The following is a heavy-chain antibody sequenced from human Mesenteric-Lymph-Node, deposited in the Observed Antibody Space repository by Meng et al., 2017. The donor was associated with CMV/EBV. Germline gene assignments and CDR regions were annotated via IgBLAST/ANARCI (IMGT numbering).Heavy chain of an antibody. CDR3: AREGAGTAGFDY. Sequence: CAVSGGSISSSNGWSWVRQSPGKGLEWIGEIYHSGSPNYNPSLKSRVTISLDKSKNQFSLKLSSVTAADTAVYYCAREGAGTAGFDYWGQGILVTVSS. CDR1: GGSISSSNG. D-gene: IGHD6-13*01. J-gene: IGHJ4*02. V-gene: IGHV4-4*02. CDR2: IYHSGSP.